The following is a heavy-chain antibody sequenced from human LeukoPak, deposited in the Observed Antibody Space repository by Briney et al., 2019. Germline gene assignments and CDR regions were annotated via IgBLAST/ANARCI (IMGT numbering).Heavy chain of an antibody. D-gene: IGHD4-17*01. CDR3: VSWVTTGVY. CDR2: INPNSGGT. J-gene: IGHJ4*02. V-gene: IGHV1-2*02. CDR1: GYTFTGNY. Sequence: ASVKVSCKASGYTFTGNYIHWVRQAPGQGLEWMGWINPNSGGTNYAQKFQGRVTMTRDTSISTAYMELSRLTSDDTAVYYCVSWVTTGVYWGQGTLSPSPQ.